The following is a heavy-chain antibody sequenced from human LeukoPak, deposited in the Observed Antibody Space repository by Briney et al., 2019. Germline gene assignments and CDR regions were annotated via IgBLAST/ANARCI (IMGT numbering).Heavy chain of an antibody. CDR1: GFTFSSYS. D-gene: IGHD2-15*01. CDR2: ISSSSSYI. J-gene: IGHJ3*02. CDR3: ARAGRYCSGGSCYFGRYAFDI. V-gene: IGHV3-21*01. Sequence: GGSLRLSCAASGFTFSSYSMNWVRQAPGKGLEWVSSISSSSSYIYYADSVKGRFTISRDNAKNSLYLQMNSLRAEDTAVYYCARAGRYCSGGSCYFGRYAFDIWGQGTVVTVSS.